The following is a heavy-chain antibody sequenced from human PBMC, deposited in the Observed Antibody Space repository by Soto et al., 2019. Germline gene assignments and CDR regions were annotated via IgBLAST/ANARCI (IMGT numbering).Heavy chain of an antibody. CDR1: WGSVSSNTAT. Sequence: SQTLSLTCAISWGSVSSNTATWNWVRQSPSRGLEWLGRTYYRSNWNFDYALSVKSRITINPDTSKNQFSLQLNSLTPEDTAVYYCAGELDIHHGLGYWGPGTSVAVS. V-gene: IGHV6-1*01. D-gene: IGHD3-3*02. CDR2: TYYRSNWNF. J-gene: IGHJ4*02. CDR3: AGELDIHHGLGY.